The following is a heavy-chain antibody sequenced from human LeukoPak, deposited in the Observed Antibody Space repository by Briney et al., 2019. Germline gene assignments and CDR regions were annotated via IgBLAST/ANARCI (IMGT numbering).Heavy chain of an antibody. D-gene: IGHD1-1*01. Sequence: PSETLSLTCTVSGGSISSGSYYWSWIRQPAGKGLEWIGRIYTSGSTNYNPSLKSRVTISVDTSKNQFSLKLSSVTAADTAVYYCARQLERHRGDWFDPWGQGTLVTVSS. J-gene: IGHJ5*02. CDR2: IYTSGST. CDR3: ARQLERHRGDWFDP. V-gene: IGHV4-61*02. CDR1: GGSISSGSYY.